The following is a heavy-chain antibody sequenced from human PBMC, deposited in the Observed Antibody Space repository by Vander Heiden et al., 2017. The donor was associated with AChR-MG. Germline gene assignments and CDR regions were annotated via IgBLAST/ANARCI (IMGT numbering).Heavy chain of an antibody. D-gene: IGHD4-17*01. J-gene: IGHJ4*02. CDR3: ARGDYGARYGY. Sequence: HVQLQQWGAGLLKPSETPSLTCAGYDASFSDTFGSRIRPSHGTGLEWIGETSHTGSTNYNPSLKSRVTISLDTSNNRFSLKLSSVTAADTAVYYCARGDYGARYGYWGQGTLVSVSS. CDR1: DASFSDTF. V-gene: IGHV4-34*01. CDR2: TSHTGST.